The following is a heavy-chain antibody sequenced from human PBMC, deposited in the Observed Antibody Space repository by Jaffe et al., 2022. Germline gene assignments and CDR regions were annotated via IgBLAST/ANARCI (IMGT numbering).Heavy chain of an antibody. CDR3: AKQIHDFWSGYYSVYPTTPYYFDY. CDR2: ISGSGGST. Sequence: EVQLLESGGGLVQPGGSLRLSCAASGFTFSSYAMSWVRQAPGKGLEWVSAISGSGGSTYYADSVKGRFTISRDNSKNTLYLQMNSLRAEDTAVYYCAKQIHDFWSGYYSVYPTTPYYFDYWGQGTLVTVSS. V-gene: IGHV3-23*01. CDR1: GFTFSSYA. J-gene: IGHJ4*02. D-gene: IGHD3-3*01.